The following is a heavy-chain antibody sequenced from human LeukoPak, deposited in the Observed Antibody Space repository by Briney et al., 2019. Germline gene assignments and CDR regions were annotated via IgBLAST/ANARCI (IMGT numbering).Heavy chain of an antibody. Sequence: ASVKVSCKASGYTFTSHYMHWVRQAPGQGLEWMGVINPSGGFTSYAQKLQDRVTLTRDTSTTTVYTQLSSLRSEDTAVYYCARGRNTIFGVGGIGYGMDVWGQGTTVTVSS. CDR1: GYTFTSHY. CDR3: ARGRNTIFGVGGIGYGMDV. V-gene: IGHV1-46*01. CDR2: INPSGGFT. J-gene: IGHJ6*02. D-gene: IGHD3-3*01.